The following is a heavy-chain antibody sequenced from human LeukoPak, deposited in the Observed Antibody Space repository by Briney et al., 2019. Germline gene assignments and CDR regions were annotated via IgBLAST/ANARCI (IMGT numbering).Heavy chain of an antibody. CDR2: INPSGGST. Sequence: PEASVKVSCKASGYTFTSYYMHWVRQAPGQGLEWMGIINPSGGSTSYAQKFQGRVTMTRDTSTSTVYMEPSSLRSEDTAVYYCALWFGDAFDYWGQGTLVTVSS. D-gene: IGHD3-10*01. CDR3: ALWFGDAFDY. V-gene: IGHV1-46*01. J-gene: IGHJ4*02. CDR1: GYTFTSYY.